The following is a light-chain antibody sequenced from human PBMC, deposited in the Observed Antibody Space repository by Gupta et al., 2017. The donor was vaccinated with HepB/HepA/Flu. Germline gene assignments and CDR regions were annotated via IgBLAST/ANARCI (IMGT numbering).Light chain of an antibody. Sequence: EIVLTQSPATLSLSPGERATLSCRASQSVSSYLDWYHQKPGQAPRLLIYDAANRANGIPDRFSGSGYGTDFTLTISVREIEDFAVYYGQQRSMWTTFGQGTQMVIK. V-gene: IGKV3-11*01. CDR2: DAA. CDR1: QSVSSY. CDR3: QQRSMWTT. J-gene: IGKJ5*01.